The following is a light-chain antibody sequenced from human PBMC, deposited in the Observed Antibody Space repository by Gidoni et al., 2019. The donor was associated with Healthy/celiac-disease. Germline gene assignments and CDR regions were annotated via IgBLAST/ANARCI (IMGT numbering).Light chain of an antibody. V-gene: IGLV1-44*01. Sequence: QSVLTQPPSASGTPGQRVTISCSGSSSNSGSNTVNWYQQLPGTAPKLLIHSNNQRPSGVPDRFSGSKSGTSASLAISGLQSEDEADYYCAAWDDSLNGWVFGGGTKLTVL. J-gene: IGLJ3*02. CDR1: SSNSGSNT. CDR2: SNN. CDR3: AAWDDSLNGWV.